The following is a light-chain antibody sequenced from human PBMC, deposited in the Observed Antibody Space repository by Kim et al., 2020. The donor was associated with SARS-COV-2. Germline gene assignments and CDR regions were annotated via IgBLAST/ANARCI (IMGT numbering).Light chain of an antibody. CDR1: QSVLYSSNNKNY. CDR2: WAS. Sequence: DIVMTQSPDSLAVSLGERATINCKSSQSVLYSSNNKNYLVWYQQKPGQPPKLLIYWASTRESGVPDRFSGSGSGTDFTLTISSLQAEDVAVYYCQQYYSAPLTFGGGTKLDIK. CDR3: QQYYSAPLT. J-gene: IGKJ4*01. V-gene: IGKV4-1*01.